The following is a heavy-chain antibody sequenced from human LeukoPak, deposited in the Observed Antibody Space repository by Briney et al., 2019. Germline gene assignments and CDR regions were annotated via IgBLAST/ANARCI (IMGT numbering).Heavy chain of an antibody. Sequence: GGSLRPSCAASGFTFSSYSMNWVRQAPGKGLEWVSSISSSSSYIYYADSVKGRFTISRDNAKNSLYLQMNSLRAEDTAVYYCARDGSGGQDYYYYYMDVWGKGTTVTVSS. V-gene: IGHV3-21*01. CDR3: ARDGSGGQDYYYYYMDV. CDR1: GFTFSSYS. J-gene: IGHJ6*03. D-gene: IGHD6-19*01. CDR2: ISSSSSYI.